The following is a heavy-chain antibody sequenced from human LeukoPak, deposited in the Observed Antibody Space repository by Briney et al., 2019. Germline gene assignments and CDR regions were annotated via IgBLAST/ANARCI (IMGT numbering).Heavy chain of an antibody. J-gene: IGHJ4*02. CDR3: ASWNVGRRKYDF. D-gene: IGHD1-26*01. CDR1: GGSISNYY. Sequence: PSETLSLTCSVSGGSISNYYWTWIRQPAGKGLEWIGRVSASGSTRSNDSLKSRVTMSIDTSKNQFSLKLTSVTAADTAVYYCASWNVGRRKYDFWGQGILVTVSS. CDR2: VSASGST. V-gene: IGHV4-4*07.